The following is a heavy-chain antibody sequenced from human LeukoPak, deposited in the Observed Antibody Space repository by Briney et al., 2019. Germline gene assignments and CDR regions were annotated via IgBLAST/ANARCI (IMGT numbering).Heavy chain of an antibody. CDR3: TRVQAGRSGLMDV. V-gene: IGHV3-74*01. CDR1: GFTLSNYW. CDR2: VDPDGTTT. J-gene: IGHJ6*02. Sequence: GGSLRLSCAASGFTLSNYWMHWVRPAPGEGLVWVSRVDPDGTTTNYADSVTGRFTTSRDNAKNTLYLQTNSLRAEDTALYYCTRVQAGRSGLMDVWGRGTTVTVSS. D-gene: IGHD2-8*02.